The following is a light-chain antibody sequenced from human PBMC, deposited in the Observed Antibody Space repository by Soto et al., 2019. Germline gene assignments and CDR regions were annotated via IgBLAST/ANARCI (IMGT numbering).Light chain of an antibody. V-gene: IGLV2-14*03. CDR2: DVS. Sequence: QSVLTQPASVSGSPGQSITISCTGTSSDVGGYNYVSWYQHHPGKAPKLMMYDVSNRPSGVSNRFAGSKSGNTASLIISGLQAEDEADYYCSSYTSSSTRSTDVFGTGTKLTVL. CDR3: SSYTSSSTRSTDV. J-gene: IGLJ1*01. CDR1: SSDVGGYNY.